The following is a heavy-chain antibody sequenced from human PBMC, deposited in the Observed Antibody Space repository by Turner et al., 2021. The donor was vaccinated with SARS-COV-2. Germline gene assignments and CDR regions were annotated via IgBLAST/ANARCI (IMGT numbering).Heavy chain of an antibody. D-gene: IGHD3-22*01. CDR1: GYTLTELS. Sequence: QVQLVQSGAEVKKPGASVKVSCKVSGYTLTELSMHWVRQAPGKGLEWKGCFYPEDGETIYAQKFQGRVTMTEDTSTDTAYMELSSLGSEDTAVYYCATTLVTLIGDWYFGLWGRGTLVTGSS. CDR3: ATTLVTLIGDWYFGL. CDR2: FYPEDGET. V-gene: IGHV1-24*01. J-gene: IGHJ2*01.